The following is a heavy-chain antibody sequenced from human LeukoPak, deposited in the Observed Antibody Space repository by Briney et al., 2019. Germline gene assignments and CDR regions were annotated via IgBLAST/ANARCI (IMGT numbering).Heavy chain of an antibody. D-gene: IGHD3-22*01. CDR3: ARGPYYYDSSGYLDY. Sequence: PGRSLRLSCAASGFTFSSYAMHWVRQAPSKGLEWVAVISYDGSNKYYADSVKGRFTTSSDNSKNTLYLQMNSLRAEDTAVYYCARGPYYYDSSGYLDYWGQGTLGTVSS. CDR1: GFTFSSYA. V-gene: IGHV3-30-3*01. CDR2: ISYDGSNK. J-gene: IGHJ4*02.